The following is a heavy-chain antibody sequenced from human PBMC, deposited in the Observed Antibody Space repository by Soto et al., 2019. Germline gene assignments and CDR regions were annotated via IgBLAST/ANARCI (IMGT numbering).Heavy chain of an antibody. Sequence: EVQLVESGGGLVKPGGSLRLSCAASGFTFSSYSMNWVRQAPGKGLEWVSSISSSSSYIYYADSVKGRFTISRDNAKNSLYLQMNSLSAEDTAVYYCARVLGCSSTSCYHDAFDIWGQGTMVTVSS. D-gene: IGHD2-2*01. CDR2: ISSSSSYI. J-gene: IGHJ3*02. CDR3: ARVLGCSSTSCYHDAFDI. CDR1: GFTFSSYS. V-gene: IGHV3-21*01.